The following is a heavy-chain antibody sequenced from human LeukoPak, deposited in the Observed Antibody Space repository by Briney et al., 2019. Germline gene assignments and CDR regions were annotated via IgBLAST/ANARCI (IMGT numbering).Heavy chain of an antibody. V-gene: IGHV3-30-3*01. CDR2: ISYDGSNK. CDR3: AREKYSGYADYFEY. D-gene: IGHD5-12*01. CDR1: GFTFSSYA. J-gene: IGHJ4*02. Sequence: GGSLRLSCAASGFTFSSYAMHWVRQAPGKGLEWVAVISYDGSNKYYADSVKGRFTISRDNAKNTLYLQMNSLRAEDTAVYYCAREKYSGYADYFEYWGQGTLVTVSS.